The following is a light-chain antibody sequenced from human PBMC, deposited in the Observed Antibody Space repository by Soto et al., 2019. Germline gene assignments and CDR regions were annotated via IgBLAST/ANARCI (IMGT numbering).Light chain of an antibody. Sequence: EIVLTPSPGTLSLSPGERATLSCRASQTLSNSFIAWYQQKPGRAPKLLIFDISTLASGVPSRFSGSGSGSATEFTLTISSLQPDDSATYYCQQYYSYPWAFGQGTKVDIK. CDR1: QTLSNSF. J-gene: IGKJ1*01. CDR3: QQYYSYPWA. V-gene: IGKV3D-7*01. CDR2: DIS.